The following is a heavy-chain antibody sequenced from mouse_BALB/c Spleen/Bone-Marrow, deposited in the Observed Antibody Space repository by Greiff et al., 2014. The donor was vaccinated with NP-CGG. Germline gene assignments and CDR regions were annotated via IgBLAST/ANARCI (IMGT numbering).Heavy chain of an antibody. V-gene: IGHV1-80*01. CDR1: GYAFSTYW. Sequence: VQLQQSGAELVRPGSSVKISCKASGYAFSTYWMTWVKQRPGQGLEWIGQIYPGDGDTKYNGKFKGKATLTADKSSSTAYMQLSTVTSECSAVYFCAKVRAGFAYWGQGTLVTVSA. J-gene: IGHJ3*01. D-gene: IGHD3-3*01. CDR3: AKVRAGFAY. CDR2: IYPGDGDT.